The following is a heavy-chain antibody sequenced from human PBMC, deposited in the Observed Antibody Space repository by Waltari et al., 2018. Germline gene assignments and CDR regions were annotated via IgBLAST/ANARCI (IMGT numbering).Heavy chain of an antibody. D-gene: IGHD3-22*01. J-gene: IGHJ4*02. CDR1: GYIFTSYG. CDR3: AILPGQYDSKVHIDY. V-gene: IGHV1-18*01. Sequence: QVRLVQSGGEVKKPGASVKVSCKASGYIFTSYGISWVRQAPGQGLEWMGWISPYNFNTNYAQKFQGRVTMTTDTSTSTSYMELTSLRSDDTAVYYCAILPGQYDSKVHIDYWGQGTLVTVSS. CDR2: ISPYNFNT.